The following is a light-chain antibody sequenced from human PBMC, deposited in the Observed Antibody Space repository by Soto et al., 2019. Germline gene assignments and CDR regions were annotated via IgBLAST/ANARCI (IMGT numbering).Light chain of an antibody. J-gene: IGKJ3*01. CDR1: QTVNSDY. CDR3: QQFHDWPVT. V-gene: IGKV3-20*01. Sequence: EIALTQSPGTLSLSPGETATLSCRASQTVNSDYLALFQQRPCQAPRLLISGASTRATGIPARFSGSVSGTAYTLTVSGREPEELAFYECQQFHDWPVTVGTGTKVDI. CDR2: GAS.